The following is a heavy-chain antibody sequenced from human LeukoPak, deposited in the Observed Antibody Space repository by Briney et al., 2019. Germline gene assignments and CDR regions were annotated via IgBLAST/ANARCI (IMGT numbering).Heavy chain of an antibody. CDR2: IIPILGIA. CDR3: ARDLVRGFGELLYFPFDY. Sequence: SVKVSCKASGGTFSSYAISWVRQAPGQGLEWMGRIIPILGIANYAQKFQGRVTITADKSTSTAYVELSSLRSEDTAVYYCARDLVRGFGELLYFPFDYWGQGTLVTVSS. J-gene: IGHJ4*02. CDR1: GGTFSSYA. V-gene: IGHV1-69*04. D-gene: IGHD3-10*01.